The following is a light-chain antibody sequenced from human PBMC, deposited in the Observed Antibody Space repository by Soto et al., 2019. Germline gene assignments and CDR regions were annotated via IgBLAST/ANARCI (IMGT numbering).Light chain of an antibody. CDR2: EVS. J-gene: IGLJ2*01. Sequence: QSALTQPASVSGSPGQSITISCTGTSSDVGGYNYVSWYVQHPGKAPKLMIYEVSNRPSGVSNRFSGSKSGNTATLTISGLQAEDEADYYCSSSTSSDIPAVFGGGTKLTVL. V-gene: IGLV2-14*01. CDR1: SSDVGGYNY. CDR3: SSSTSSDIPAV.